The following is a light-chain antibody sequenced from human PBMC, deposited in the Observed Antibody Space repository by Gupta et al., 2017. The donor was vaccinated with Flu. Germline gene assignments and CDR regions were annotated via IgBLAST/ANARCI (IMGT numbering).Light chain of an antibody. CDR3: AAWDDSLNGRV. CDR1: ISNIGSGT. Sequence: QSVLTQPPSASGTPGQRVTISCSGSISNIGSGTVNWYQQLPGTAPKVLIYSNNQRPAGVPDRFSGSKSGTSASLAISGLQSEDDADYYCAAWDDSLNGRVFGGGTKLTVL. V-gene: IGLV1-44*01. J-gene: IGLJ3*02. CDR2: SNN.